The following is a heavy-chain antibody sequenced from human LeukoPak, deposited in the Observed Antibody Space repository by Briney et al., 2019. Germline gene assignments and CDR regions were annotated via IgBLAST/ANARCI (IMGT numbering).Heavy chain of an antibody. CDR2: IGASGGSP. D-gene: IGHD4-17*01. Sequence: PGGSLRLSCAASGFTLSGYAMSWVRQAPGKGLEWVSAIGASGGSPYYADSVKGRFIISRDNSKNTLYLQMNSLKTEDTAVYYCTSNIDGVLKVYWGQGTLVTVSS. CDR1: GFTLSGYA. CDR3: TSNIDGVLKVY. J-gene: IGHJ4*02. V-gene: IGHV3-23*01.